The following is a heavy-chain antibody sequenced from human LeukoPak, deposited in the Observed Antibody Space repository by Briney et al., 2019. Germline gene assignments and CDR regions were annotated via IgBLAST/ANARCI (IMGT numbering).Heavy chain of an antibody. J-gene: IGHJ4*02. CDR3: ARLREIPVFGVVTKSTSYFDY. V-gene: IGHV3-7*01. CDR1: GLTVSSNY. CDR2: IKQDRSER. D-gene: IGHD3-3*01. Sequence: GGSLRLSCAASGLTVSSNYMSWVRQAPGKGLELVANIKQDRSERYYVDSVKGRFTISRDNAKNSLYLQMNSLRAEDTAVYYCARLREIPVFGVVTKSTSYFDYWGQGTLVTVSS.